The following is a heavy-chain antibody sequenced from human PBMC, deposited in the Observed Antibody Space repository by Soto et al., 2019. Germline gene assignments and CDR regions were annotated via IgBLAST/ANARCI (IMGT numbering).Heavy chain of an antibody. J-gene: IGHJ5*02. CDR3: ATQEVGGSYVYTFDP. CDR1: GDSISSYY. V-gene: IGHV4-39*02. Sequence: PSETLSLTCSVSGDSISSYYWGWIRQPPGKGLEWIGSIYYSGSTYYNPSLKSRVTISVDTSKNHFSLKLSSVTAADTAVYYCATQEVGGSYVYTFDPWGQGTLVTVSS. CDR2: IYYSGST. D-gene: IGHD1-26*01.